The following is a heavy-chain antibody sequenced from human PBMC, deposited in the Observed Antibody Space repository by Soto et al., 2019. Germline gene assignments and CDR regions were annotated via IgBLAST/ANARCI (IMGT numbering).Heavy chain of an antibody. CDR1: GFTFSDYS. CDR3: LKAPGDYYYMDV. V-gene: IGHV3-23*01. CDR2: ISSGGLST. J-gene: IGHJ6*03. Sequence: EVQLLESGGGLVQPGGSLRLSCAASGFTFSDYSMNWVRQAPGRGLEWVSTISSGGLSTYYADSVQGRFTISRDNSNDKVYLQMNNLRAEDTAVYYCLKAPGDYYYMDVWGKGTTVTVSS.